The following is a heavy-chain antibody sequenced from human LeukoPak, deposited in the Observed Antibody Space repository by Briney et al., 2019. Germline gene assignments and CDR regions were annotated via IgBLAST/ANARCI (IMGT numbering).Heavy chain of an antibody. CDR2: IYSDGSR. CDR1: GFTVSSNY. CDR3: TRLGLGSGSYYSFDY. D-gene: IGHD3-10*01. J-gene: IGHJ4*02. Sequence: GGSLRLSCAASGFTVSSNYMSWVRQAPGKGLEWVSEIYSDGSRYYAASVKGRFSISRDNSKSTVYLQMNSLRGEDTAVYYCTRLGLGSGSYYSFDYWGRGTLVTVSS. V-gene: IGHV3-53*01.